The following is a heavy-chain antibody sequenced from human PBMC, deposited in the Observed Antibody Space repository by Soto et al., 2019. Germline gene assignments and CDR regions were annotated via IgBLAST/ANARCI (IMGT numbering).Heavy chain of an antibody. CDR3: ARSVVAHFES. CDR1: GFTFSSYA. J-gene: IGHJ4*02. CDR2: ITSDTNTI. V-gene: IGHV3-48*02. D-gene: IGHD2-15*01. Sequence: GGSLRLSCAASGFTFSSYAMSWVRQAPGKGLEWFSYITSDTNTIKYADPVKGRFTISRDNAKNTLYLQMNILMYDDRAVYFCARSVVAHFESWGQGSLV.